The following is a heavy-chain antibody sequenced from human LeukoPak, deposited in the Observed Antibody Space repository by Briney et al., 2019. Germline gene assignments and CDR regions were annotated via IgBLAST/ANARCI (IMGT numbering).Heavy chain of an antibody. J-gene: IGHJ5*02. CDR2: INPNSGGT. Sequence: ASVKVSCKASGYTFTCYYMHWVRQAPGQGLEGMGWINPNSGGTNYAQKFQGRVTMTRDTSISTAYMELSRLRSDDTAVYYCARARIAAAGLGFDPWGQGTLVTVSS. V-gene: IGHV1-2*02. D-gene: IGHD6-13*01. CDR1: GYTFTCYY. CDR3: ARARIAAAGLGFDP.